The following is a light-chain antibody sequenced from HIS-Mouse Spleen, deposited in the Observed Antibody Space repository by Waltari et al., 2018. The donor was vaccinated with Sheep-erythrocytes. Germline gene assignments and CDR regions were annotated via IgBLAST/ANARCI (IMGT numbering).Light chain of an antibody. CDR2: EVS. CDR1: SSHLGGYNY. J-gene: IGLJ1*01. Sequence: QSALTQPPSASGSPGQSVPISCTGTSSHLGGYNYVSWYQQHPGKAPKLMIYEVSKRPSGAPDRFSGSKSGNTASLTVSGLQAEDEADYYCCSYAGSYNHVFATGTKVTVL. V-gene: IGLV2-8*01. CDR3: CSYAGSYNHV.